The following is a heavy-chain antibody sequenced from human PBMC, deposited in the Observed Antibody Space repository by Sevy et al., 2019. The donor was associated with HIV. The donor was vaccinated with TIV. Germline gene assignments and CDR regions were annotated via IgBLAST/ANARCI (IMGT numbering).Heavy chain of an antibody. J-gene: IGHJ3*01. CDR3: AKEDDVFDV. D-gene: IGHD3-3*01. V-gene: IGHV3-33*03. CDR2: LWSHGRRE. Sequence: GGSLRLSCAGSGFTFSNYAMHWVRQPPGKGLECVAGLWSHGRREYYADFAKGRFTISRDYSKNTVYLHMDSLRTDDTAVYYCAKEDDVFDVWGQGTMVTVSS. CDR1: GFTFSNYA.